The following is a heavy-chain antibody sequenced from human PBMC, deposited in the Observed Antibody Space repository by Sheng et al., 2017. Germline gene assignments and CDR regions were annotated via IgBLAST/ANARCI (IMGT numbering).Heavy chain of an antibody. D-gene: IGHD3-22*01. V-gene: IGHV1-2*06. Sequence: QVQLVQSGAEMKKPGASVKVSCKASGYTFTGYYMHWVRQAPGQGLEWMGRINPNSGGTNYAQKFQGRVTMTRDTSISTAYMELSRLRSDDTAVYYCARDQYYYDSSGYRGDWFDPWGQGTLVTVSS. CDR2: INPNSGGT. CDR1: GYTFTGYY. J-gene: IGHJ5*02. CDR3: ARDQYYYDSSGYRGDWFDP.